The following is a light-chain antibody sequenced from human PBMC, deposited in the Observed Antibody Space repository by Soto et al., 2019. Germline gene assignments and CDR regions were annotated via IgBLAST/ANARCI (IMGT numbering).Light chain of an antibody. CDR3: QKSYSTPYT. V-gene: IGKV1-39*01. Sequence: DIQMTQSPSSLSASVGDRVTIACRASQSISSYLNWFQQKPGRAPKLLIYAASALRSGVPSRFRGSGSGTEFTLTISSLQPEDFATYYCQKSYSTPYTFGQGTKLDIK. CDR1: QSISSY. CDR2: AAS. J-gene: IGKJ2*01.